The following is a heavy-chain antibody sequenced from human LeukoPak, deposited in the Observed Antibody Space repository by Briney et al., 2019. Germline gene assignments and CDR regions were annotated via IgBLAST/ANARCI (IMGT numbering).Heavy chain of an antibody. CDR1: GYSFTSYW. J-gene: IGHJ4*02. V-gene: IGHV5-51*01. CDR3: ARRGYSYGIDY. CDR2: IYPGDSDT. D-gene: IGHD5-18*01. Sequence: GESLKISCKGSGYSFTSYWIGWVRQMPGKGLGWMGIIYPGDSDTRYSPSFQGQVTISADKSISTAYLQCISLKATDTAMYYCARRGYSYGIDYWGQGTLVTVSS.